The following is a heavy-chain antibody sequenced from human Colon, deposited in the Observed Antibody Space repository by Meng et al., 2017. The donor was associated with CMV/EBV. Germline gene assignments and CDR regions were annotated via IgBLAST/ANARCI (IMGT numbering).Heavy chain of an antibody. CDR1: GFTFNSYA. J-gene: IGHJ4*02. CDR3: ARNVDPY. V-gene: IGHV3-21*01. CDR2: IGSSGGSI. D-gene: IGHD3-16*01. Sequence: GESLKISCAASGFTFNSYAMSWVRQVPGKGLEWVASIGSSGGSIYYADSVKGRFTISRDHTGNSVFLQLSSLRGDDTAVYYCARNVDPYWGQGTLVTVSS.